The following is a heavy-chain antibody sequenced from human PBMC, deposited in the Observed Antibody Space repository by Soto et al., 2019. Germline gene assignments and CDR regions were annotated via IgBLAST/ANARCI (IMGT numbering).Heavy chain of an antibody. D-gene: IGHD3-9*01. CDR1: GGSISNNRW. V-gene: IGHV4-4*02. CDR2: IHDRGST. Sequence: QVKLQESGPGLEKPSGTLSLTCAVSGGSISNNRWWTWVRQGPGKGLEWIGEIHDRGSTNYNLSLKSRATVSIEQSKNQFSLEMRAVTAAATAVYYCAGQWSAGYGAFDPWGQGTLVTVSS. CDR3: AGQWSAGYGAFDP. J-gene: IGHJ5*02.